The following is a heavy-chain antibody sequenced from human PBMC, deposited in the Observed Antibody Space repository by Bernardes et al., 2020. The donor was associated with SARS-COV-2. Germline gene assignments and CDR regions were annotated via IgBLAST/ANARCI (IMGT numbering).Heavy chain of an antibody. D-gene: IGHD5-12*01. CDR2: ISGNGGGT. CDR1: GFTFNNYA. V-gene: IGHV3-23*01. J-gene: IGHJ4*02. Sequence: GGSLRLSCAASGFTFNNYAMSWVRQAPGKGLEWVSAISGNGGGTYYTDSVKGRFTISRDNSKNTLYLQMNSLRAEDTAVYYCAKGAGYGGYDLSSYFDHWDQGTLVTVSS. CDR3: AKGAGYGGYDLSSYFDH.